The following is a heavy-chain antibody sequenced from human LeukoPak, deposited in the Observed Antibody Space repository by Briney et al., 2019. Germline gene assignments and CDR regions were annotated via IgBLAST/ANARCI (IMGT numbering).Heavy chain of an antibody. D-gene: IGHD5-24*01. CDR3: AKSGYNRFDY. V-gene: IGHV3-23*01. Sequence: SWVRQAPGKGLEWVSNISGSGSGGSTYYADSVKGRFTISRDNSKNTLYLQMNSLRAEDTAVYYCAKSGYNRFDYWGQGTLVTVSS. J-gene: IGHJ4*02. CDR2: ISGSGSGGST.